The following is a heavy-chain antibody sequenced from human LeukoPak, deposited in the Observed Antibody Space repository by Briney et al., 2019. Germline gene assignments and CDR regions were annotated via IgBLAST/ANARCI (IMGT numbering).Heavy chain of an antibody. J-gene: IGHJ4*02. CDR1: GGTFSSYA. CDR2: IIPIFGTA. V-gene: IGHV1-69*13. D-gene: IGHD3-22*01. CDR3: ARLGFRYYYDSSGYYNENDY. Sequence: SVKVSCKASGGTFSSYAISWVRQAPGQGLEWMGGIIPIFGTANYAQKFQGRVTITADESTSTAYMELSSLRSEDTAVYYCARLGFRYYYDSSGYYNENDYWGQGTLVTVSS.